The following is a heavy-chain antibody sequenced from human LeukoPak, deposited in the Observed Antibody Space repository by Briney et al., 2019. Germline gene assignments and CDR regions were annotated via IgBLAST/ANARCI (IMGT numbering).Heavy chain of an antibody. J-gene: IGHJ6*02. CDR1: GGSISSGSYY. CDR2: IYYSGST. D-gene: IGHD3-10*01. V-gene: IGHV4-61*10. Sequence: SETLSLTCTVSGGSISSGSYYWSWIRQPAGKGLEWIGYIYYSGSTNYNPSLKSRVTISADTSKNQFSLKLSSVTAADMAVYYCARLVRGVIPFYYYYGMDVWGQGTTVTVSS. CDR3: ARLVRGVIPFYYYYGMDV.